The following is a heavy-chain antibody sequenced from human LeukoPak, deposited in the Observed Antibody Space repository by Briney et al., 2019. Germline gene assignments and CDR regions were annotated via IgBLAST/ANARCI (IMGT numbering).Heavy chain of an antibody. Sequence: GASVKVSCTASGGTFSSYAISWVRQAPGQGLEWMGGIIPIFGTANYAQKFQGRVTITADESTSTAYMELSSLRSEDTAVYYCARARGLGVPGDYYGMDVWGQGTTVTVSS. CDR2: IIPIFGTA. CDR1: GGTFSSYA. V-gene: IGHV1-69*13. CDR3: ARARGLGVPGDYYGMDV. D-gene: IGHD3-3*01. J-gene: IGHJ6*02.